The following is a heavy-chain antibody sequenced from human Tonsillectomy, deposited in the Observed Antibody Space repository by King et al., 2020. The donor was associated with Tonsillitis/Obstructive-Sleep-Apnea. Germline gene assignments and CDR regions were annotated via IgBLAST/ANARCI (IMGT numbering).Heavy chain of an antibody. V-gene: IGHV4-39*01. D-gene: IGHD4-23*01. Sequence: QMQLQESGPGLVKPSETLSLTCTVSGGSISSSSYYWGWIRQPPGKGLEWIGSIYYSGSTYYNPSLKSRVTISVDTSKNQFSLKLSSVTAADTAVYYCAAGGFRWSCDAFDIWGQGTMVTVSS. CDR3: AAGGFRWSCDAFDI. CDR1: GGSISSSSYY. CDR2: IYYSGST. J-gene: IGHJ3*02.